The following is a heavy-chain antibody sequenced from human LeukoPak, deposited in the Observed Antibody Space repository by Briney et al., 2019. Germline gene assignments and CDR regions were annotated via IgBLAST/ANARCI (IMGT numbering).Heavy chain of an antibody. CDR1: GGSISSSSYY. CDR3: ARQYGSGSYYNWFDP. D-gene: IGHD3-10*01. V-gene: IGHV4-39*01. Sequence: PSETLSLTCTVSGGSISSSSYYWGWIRQPPGKGLEWIGSIYYSGSTYYNPSLKSRVTISVDTSKNQFSLKLSSVTAADTAVYYCARQYGSGSYYNWFDPRGQGTLVTVSS. CDR2: IYYSGST. J-gene: IGHJ5*02.